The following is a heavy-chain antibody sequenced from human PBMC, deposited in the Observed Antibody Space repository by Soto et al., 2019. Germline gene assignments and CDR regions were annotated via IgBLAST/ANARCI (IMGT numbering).Heavy chain of an antibody. D-gene: IGHD1-26*01. CDR1: GFTFDDYG. CDR3: ASGIVGATTYGMDV. CDR2: INWNGGST. J-gene: IGHJ6*02. V-gene: IGHV3-20*04. Sequence: EVQLVESGGGVVRPGGSLRLSCAASGFTFDDYGLSWVRQAPGKGLEWVSGINWNGGSTRYADSVKGRFTISRDNAKNSLYRQTNSLRAEDTALYYCASGIVGATTYGMDVWGQGTTVTVSS.